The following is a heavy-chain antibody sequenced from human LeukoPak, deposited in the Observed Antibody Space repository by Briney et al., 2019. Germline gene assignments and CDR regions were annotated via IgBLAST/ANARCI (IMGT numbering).Heavy chain of an antibody. J-gene: IGHJ4*02. D-gene: IGHD6-19*01. Sequence: SETLSLTCTVSGGSISSGDYYWSWIRQPPGKGLEWIGYIYYSGSTYYNPSLKSRVTISVDTSKNQFSLKLSSVTAADTAVYYCAGEMAVAGSYYFDYWGQGTLVTVSS. CDR1: GGSISSGDYY. V-gene: IGHV4-30-4*01. CDR3: AGEMAVAGSYYFDY. CDR2: IYYSGST.